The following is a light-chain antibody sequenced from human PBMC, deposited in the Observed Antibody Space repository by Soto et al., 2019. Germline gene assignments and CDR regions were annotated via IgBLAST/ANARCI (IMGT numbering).Light chain of an antibody. CDR2: AAS. Sequence: DIQMTQSPSSVPASGGDRVTITSRARQAISTWLAWSQQNPGKAHKLMIYAASNLQTGVPPRFSGSGSGTDFTLTISSLQPEDFATYYCQQANSFPRTFGQGTKVEIK. CDR1: QAISTW. CDR3: QQANSFPRT. V-gene: IGKV1D-12*01. J-gene: IGKJ1*01.